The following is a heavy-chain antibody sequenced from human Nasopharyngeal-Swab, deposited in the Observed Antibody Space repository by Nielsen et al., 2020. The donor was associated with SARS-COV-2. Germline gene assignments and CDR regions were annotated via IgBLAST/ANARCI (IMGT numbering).Heavy chain of an antibody. D-gene: IGHD3-22*01. CDR1: GFTFSSYA. V-gene: IGHV3-23*01. Sequence: GKSLKISCAASGFTFSSYAMSWVRQAPGKGLEWVSAISGSGGSTYYADSVKGRFTISRDNSKNTLYLQMNSLRAEDTAVYYCAKDLSLVVITTPNYWGQGTLVTVSS. J-gene: IGHJ4*02. CDR2: ISGSGGST. CDR3: AKDLSLVVITTPNY.